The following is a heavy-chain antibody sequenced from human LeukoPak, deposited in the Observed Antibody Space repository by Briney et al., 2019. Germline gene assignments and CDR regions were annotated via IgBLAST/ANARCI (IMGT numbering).Heavy chain of an antibody. CDR3: AKDPWDSSSSSPDPDY. J-gene: IGHJ4*02. CDR2: ISGSGGST. Sequence: GGSLRLSCAASGFTFSSYAMSWVRQAPGKGLEWVSAISGSGGSTYYADSVKGRFTISRDNSKNTLYLQMNSLRAEDTAVYYCAKDPWDSSSSSPDPDYWGQGTLVTVSS. V-gene: IGHV3-23*01. CDR1: GFTFSSYA. D-gene: IGHD6-6*01.